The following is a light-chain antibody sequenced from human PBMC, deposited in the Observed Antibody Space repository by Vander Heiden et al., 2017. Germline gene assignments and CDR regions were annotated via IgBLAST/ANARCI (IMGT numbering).Light chain of an antibody. J-gene: IGKJ1*01. CDR3: HQYNSYSPST. CDR2: KAS. Sequence: DTQMTQSPYTLAASVGDRVTITCRASQNINNWLAWYQQRPGKAPKLLIYKASTLESGVASRFSGSGSGTEFTLTISSLQPDDFATYYCHQYNSYSPSTFGQGTQVEIK. V-gene: IGKV1-5*03. CDR1: QNINNW.